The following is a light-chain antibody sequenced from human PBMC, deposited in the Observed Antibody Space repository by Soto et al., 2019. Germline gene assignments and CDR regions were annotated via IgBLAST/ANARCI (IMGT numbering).Light chain of an antibody. Sequence: DIQMTQSPSALSASVGDRVTITCQASQDISNYLNWYQGKPGKAPKLLIYDASNLETGVPSRFGGSGSGTDFTFTISSLQPEDIATYYCQQYDSRFGQGTRLEIK. J-gene: IGKJ5*01. CDR3: QQYDSR. CDR1: QDISNY. CDR2: DAS. V-gene: IGKV1-33*01.